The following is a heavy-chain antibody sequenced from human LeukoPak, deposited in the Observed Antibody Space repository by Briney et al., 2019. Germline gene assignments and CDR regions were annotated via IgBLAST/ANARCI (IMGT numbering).Heavy chain of an antibody. CDR3: AKWAEEVTYSSNYYGSLDH. D-gene: IGHD2-2*01. CDR2: ISGSGDRT. Sequence: GGSLRLSCAASGFTFGAYAFTWVRQAPGRGLEWVSSISGSGDRTYFADSVKGRFTISRDNSKSTLFLQMNSLRAEDTALYYCAKWAEEVTYSSNYYGSLDHWGQGTQVTVSS. J-gene: IGHJ4*02. V-gene: IGHV3-23*01. CDR1: GFTFGAYA.